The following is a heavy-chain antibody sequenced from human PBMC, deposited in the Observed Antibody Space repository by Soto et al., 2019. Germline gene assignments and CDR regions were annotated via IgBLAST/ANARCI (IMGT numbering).Heavy chain of an antibody. CDR2: IYPGDSDT. CDR1: RYSFTSYW. CDR3: ARHVASSPPYSSSWYAAPFDY. D-gene: IGHD6-13*01. Sequence: GESLKISCKGSRYSFTSYWIGWVRQMPGKGLEWMGIIYPGDSDTRYSPSFQGQVTISADKSISTAYLQWSSLKASDTAMYYCARHVASSPPYSSSWYAAPFDYWGQGTLVTVSS. V-gene: IGHV5-51*01. J-gene: IGHJ4*02.